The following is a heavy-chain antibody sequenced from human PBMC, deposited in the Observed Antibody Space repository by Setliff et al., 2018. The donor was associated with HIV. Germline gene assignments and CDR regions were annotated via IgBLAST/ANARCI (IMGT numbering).Heavy chain of an antibody. CDR3: AIPYGGHSWARLDY. CDR2: IHPRDSDT. D-gene: IGHD4-17*01. V-gene: IGHV5-51*01. Sequence: GESLKISCQGSGYIFTSYWIGWVRQMPGKGLEWMGIIHPRDSDTKYSPSFQGQVTISADKAINTAYLQWMSLKASDTAMYYCAIPYGGHSWARLDYWGRGTLVTVS. CDR1: GYIFTSYW. J-gene: IGHJ4*02.